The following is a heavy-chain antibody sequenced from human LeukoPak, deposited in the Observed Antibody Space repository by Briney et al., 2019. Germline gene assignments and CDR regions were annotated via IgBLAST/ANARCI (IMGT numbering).Heavy chain of an antibody. CDR1: GGTFSSYA. V-gene: IGHV1-69*04. D-gene: IGHD3-16*02. CDR3: ARALELSEAFDI. Sequence: SVKVSCKASGGTFSSYAISWVRQAPGQGLEWMGRIIPILGIANYAQKFQGRVTITADKSTSTAYMELSSLRSEDTAVYYCARALELSEAFDIWGQGTMVTVSS. J-gene: IGHJ3*02. CDR2: IIPILGIA.